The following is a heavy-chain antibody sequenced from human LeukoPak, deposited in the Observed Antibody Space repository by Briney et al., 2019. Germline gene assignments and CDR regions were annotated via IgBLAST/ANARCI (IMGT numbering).Heavy chain of an antibody. CDR2: IFYSGST. CDR3: ARGYYYETSGEYFDY. CDR1: GGSINSGDYY. J-gene: IGHJ4*02. V-gene: IGHV4-31*03. D-gene: IGHD3-22*01. Sequence: SETLSLTCTVSGGSINSGDYYWTWIRQHPGKGLEWIGYIFYSGSTSYNPSLKSGVTMSIDTSKNQFSLKLSSVTAADTAVYYCARGYYYETSGEYFDYWGQGILVTVSA.